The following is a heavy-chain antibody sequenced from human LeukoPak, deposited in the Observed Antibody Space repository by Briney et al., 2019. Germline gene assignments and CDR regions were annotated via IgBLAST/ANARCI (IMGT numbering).Heavy chain of an antibody. J-gene: IGHJ3*02. D-gene: IGHD3-22*01. V-gene: IGHV1-18*01. Sequence: GASVKVSCKASGGTFSSYAISWVRQAPGQGLEWMGWISAYNGNTNYAQKLQGRVTMTTDTSTSTAYMELRSLRSDDTAVYYCARDAPGVYYDSSGANDAFDIWGQGTMVTVSS. CDR1: GGTFSSYA. CDR3: ARDAPGVYYDSSGANDAFDI. CDR2: ISAYNGNT.